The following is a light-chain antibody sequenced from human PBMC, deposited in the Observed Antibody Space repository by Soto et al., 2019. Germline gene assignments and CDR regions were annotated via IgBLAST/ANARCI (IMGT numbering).Light chain of an antibody. J-gene: IGLJ1*01. CDR2: DVT. CDR3: ISYASINTYV. V-gene: IGLV2-14*01. Sequence: SVLTQPASVSGSPGQSITISCTGTSSDVGGYDYVPWYQQHPGKAPKLMIYDVTNRPSGVSNRFSGSKSGNTASLTISGLQAEDEADYYCISYASINTYVFGTGTKVTVL. CDR1: SSDVGGYDY.